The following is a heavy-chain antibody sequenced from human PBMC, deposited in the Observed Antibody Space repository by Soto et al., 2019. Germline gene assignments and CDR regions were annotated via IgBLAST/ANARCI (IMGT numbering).Heavy chain of an antibody. V-gene: IGHV3-23*01. Sequence: PGGSLRLSCAASGFTFSSYAVSWVRQAPGKGLEWVSAISGSGDSTYYADSVKGRFTISRDNSKNTLYLQMNSLSAEDTAVYYCTTRGALGYWGQGTLVTVSS. J-gene: IGHJ4*02. CDR3: TTRGALGY. CDR1: GFTFSSYA. D-gene: IGHD2-15*01. CDR2: ISGSGDST.